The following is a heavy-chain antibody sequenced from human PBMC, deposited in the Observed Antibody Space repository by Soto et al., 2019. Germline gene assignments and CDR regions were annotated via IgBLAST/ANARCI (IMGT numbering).Heavy chain of an antibody. J-gene: IGHJ6*02. D-gene: IGHD3-3*01. CDR1: GYSFTSYW. V-gene: IGHV5-51*01. Sequence: GESLKISCKGSGYSFTSYWIGWVRQMPGKGLAWMGIIYPGGSDTRYSPSFQGQVTISADKSISTAYLQWSSLKASDTAMYYCARQGAQKYYDFWSVYYSSRPSYGMYVWGQGXMVTVYS. CDR3: ARQGAQKYYDFWSVYYSSRPSYGMYV. CDR2: IYPGGSDT.